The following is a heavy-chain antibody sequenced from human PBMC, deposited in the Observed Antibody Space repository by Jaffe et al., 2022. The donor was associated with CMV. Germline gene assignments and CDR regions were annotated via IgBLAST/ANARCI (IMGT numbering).Heavy chain of an antibody. Sequence: QVQLQESGPGLVKPSGTLSLTCAVSGGSISSSNWWSWVRQPPGKGLEWIGEIYHSGSTNYNPSLKSRVTISVDKSKNQFSLKLSSVTAADTAVYYCARAVPPRYYDSSGYYFHFDYWGQGTLVTVSS. CDR3: ARAVPPRYYDSSGYYFHFDY. D-gene: IGHD3-22*01. CDR2: IYHSGST. CDR1: GGSISSSNW. V-gene: IGHV4-4*02. J-gene: IGHJ4*02.